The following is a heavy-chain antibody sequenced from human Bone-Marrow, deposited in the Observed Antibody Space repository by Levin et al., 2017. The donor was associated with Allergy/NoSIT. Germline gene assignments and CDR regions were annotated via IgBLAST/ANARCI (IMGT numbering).Heavy chain of an antibody. D-gene: IGHD2-15*01. J-gene: IGHJ6*02. V-gene: IGHV1-69*13. CDR2: IIPNFGTP. CDR1: GDTFNNYV. Sequence: SVKVSCKASGDTFNNYVMKWVRQAPGQGLEWMGVIIPNFGTPNYAPKFQGRVTITADASTSTVYMELSRLRSDDTAIYYCARPPRGAGWCGMNVWGQGTTVIVSS. CDR3: ARPPRGAGWCGMNV.